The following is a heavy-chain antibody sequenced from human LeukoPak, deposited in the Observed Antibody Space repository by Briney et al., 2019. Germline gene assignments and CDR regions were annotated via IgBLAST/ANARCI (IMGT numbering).Heavy chain of an antibody. Sequence: SETLSLTCTVSGGSISTYYGNWIRQAPGKGLEWIGYIYYSGSTNYNPSLKSRVTMSVDTSRNQFSLKLSSVTAADTAVYYCARGAPTGTTFYYYYGMDVWGQGTTVTVSS. J-gene: IGHJ6*02. CDR3: ARGAPTGTTFYYYYGMDV. CDR1: GGSISTYY. D-gene: IGHD1-7*01. V-gene: IGHV4-59*01. CDR2: IYYSGST.